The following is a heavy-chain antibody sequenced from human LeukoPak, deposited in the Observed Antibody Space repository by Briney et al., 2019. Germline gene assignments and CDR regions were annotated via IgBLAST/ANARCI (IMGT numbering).Heavy chain of an antibody. CDR1: GGTFSSYA. V-gene: IGHV1-69*13. D-gene: IGHD4-17*01. CDR2: IIPIFGTA. Sequence: SVKVSCKASGGTFSSYAISWVRQAPGQGLEWMGGIIPIFGTASYAQKFQGRVTITADESTSTAYMELSSLRSEDTAVYYCAREATVTTPYFDYWGQGTLVTVSS. CDR3: AREATVTTPYFDY. J-gene: IGHJ4*02.